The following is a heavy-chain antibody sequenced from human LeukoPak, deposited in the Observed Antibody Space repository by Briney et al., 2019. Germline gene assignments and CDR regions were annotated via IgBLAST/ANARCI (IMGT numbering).Heavy chain of an antibody. CDR2: ISYDGSNK. Sequence: PGGSLRLSCAASGFTFSSYGVHWVRQAPGKGLEWVAVISYDGSNKYYADSVKGRFTISRDNSKNTLYLQMNSLRAEDTAVYYCAKLGTVTTEGVNWFDPWGQGTLVTVSS. D-gene: IGHD4-17*01. CDR1: GFTFSSYG. CDR3: AKLGTVTTEGVNWFDP. V-gene: IGHV3-30*18. J-gene: IGHJ5*02.